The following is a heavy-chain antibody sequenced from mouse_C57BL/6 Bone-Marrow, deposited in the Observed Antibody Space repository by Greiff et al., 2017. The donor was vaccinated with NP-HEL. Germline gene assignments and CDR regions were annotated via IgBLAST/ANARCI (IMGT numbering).Heavy chain of an antibody. D-gene: IGHD4-1*01. CDR3: AINNWDGFAY. V-gene: IGHV5-6*01. CDR1: GFTFSSYG. Sequence: EVQLKESGGDLVKPGGSLKLSCAASGFTFSSYGMSWVRQTPDKRLEWVATISSGGSYTYYPDSVKGRFTISRDNAKNTLYLQMSSLKSEDTAMYYCAINNWDGFAYWGQGTLVTVSA. CDR2: ISSGGSYT. J-gene: IGHJ3*01.